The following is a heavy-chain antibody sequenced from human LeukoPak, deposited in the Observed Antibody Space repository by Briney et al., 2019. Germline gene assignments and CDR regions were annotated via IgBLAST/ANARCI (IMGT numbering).Heavy chain of an antibody. J-gene: IGHJ4*02. Sequence: GSLRLSCAASGFTFSSYEMIWVRQPLGKGLEWVSSINRGGSPIYYADSVKGRFTISRDNSKNTLYLQMNSLTAEDTAIYYCAKATGTLGNWGQGTLVTVSS. CDR1: GFTFSSYE. CDR2: INRGGSPI. CDR3: AKATGTLGN. D-gene: IGHD1-1*01. V-gene: IGHV3-48*03.